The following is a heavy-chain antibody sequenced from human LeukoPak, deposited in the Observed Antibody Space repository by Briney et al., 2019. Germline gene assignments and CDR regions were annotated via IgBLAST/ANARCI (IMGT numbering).Heavy chain of an antibody. D-gene: IGHD5-18*01. J-gene: IGHJ5*02. Sequence: PGGSLRLSCAASEFSFRSYSMNWVRQAPGKGLEWVSSISSSSSYIYYADSVKGRFTISRDNAKNSLYLQMNSLRAEDTAVYYCAADDSGDTDDYNWFDPWGQGTLVTVSS. CDR2: ISSSSSYI. CDR1: EFSFRSYS. V-gene: IGHV3-21*01. CDR3: AADDSGDTDDYNWFDP.